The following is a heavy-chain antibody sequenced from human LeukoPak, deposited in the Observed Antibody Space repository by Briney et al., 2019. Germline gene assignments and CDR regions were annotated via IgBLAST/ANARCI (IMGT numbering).Heavy chain of an antibody. V-gene: IGHV3-23*01. Sequence: QTGGSLRLSCAASGFTFSDYWMSWVRQAPGKGLEWVSAISNNGGYTYYADSVQGRFTISRDNSKSTLCLQMNSLRAEDTAVYYCAKQLGYCSDGSCYFPYWGQGTLVTVSS. J-gene: IGHJ4*02. CDR3: AKQLGYCSDGSCYFPY. CDR2: ISNNGGYT. D-gene: IGHD2-15*01. CDR1: GFTFSDYW.